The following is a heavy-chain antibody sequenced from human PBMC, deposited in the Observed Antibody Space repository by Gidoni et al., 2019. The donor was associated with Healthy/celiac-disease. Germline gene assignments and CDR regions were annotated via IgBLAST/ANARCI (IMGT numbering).Heavy chain of an antibody. CDR3: ARGGVVTKNYYYGMDV. J-gene: IGHJ6*02. CDR1: GFTFSSYD. V-gene: IGHV3-13*01. CDR2: IGTAGDT. D-gene: IGHD3-3*01. Sequence: EVQLVESGGGLVQPGGSLRLSCAASGFTFSSYDMHWVRQATGKGLEWVSAIGTAGDTYYPGSVKGRFTISRENAKNSLYLQMNSLRAGDTAVYYCARGGVVTKNYYYGMDVWGQGTTVTVSS.